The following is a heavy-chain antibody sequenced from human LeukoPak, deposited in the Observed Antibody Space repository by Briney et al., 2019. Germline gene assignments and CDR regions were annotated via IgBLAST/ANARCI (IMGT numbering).Heavy chain of an antibody. V-gene: IGHV1-2*02. CDR3: ASAPMGIVVVPAANH. D-gene: IGHD2-2*01. CDR1: GYTFTGYY. Sequence: ASVKVSCKASGYTFTGYYMHWVRQAPGQGLEWMGWINPNSGGTNYAQKFQGRATMTRDTSISTAYMELSRLRSDDTAVYYCASAPMGIVVVPAANHWGQGTLVTVSS. CDR2: INPNSGGT. J-gene: IGHJ5*02.